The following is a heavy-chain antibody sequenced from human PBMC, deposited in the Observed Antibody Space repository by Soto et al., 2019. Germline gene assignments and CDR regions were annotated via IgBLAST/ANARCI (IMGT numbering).Heavy chain of an antibody. CDR2: ISGSGGTT. CDR3: AKERTSTVFADY. V-gene: IGHV3-23*01. J-gene: IGHJ4*02. Sequence: PGGSLRLSCAASGFSFSTYAMSWVRQAPGKGLEWVSAISGSGGTTYYAEPVKGRFTISRDNSKNTVDLQMNSLTAEDTAVYYCAKERTSTVFADYWGQGTLVTVSS. CDR1: GFSFSTYA. D-gene: IGHD3-3*01.